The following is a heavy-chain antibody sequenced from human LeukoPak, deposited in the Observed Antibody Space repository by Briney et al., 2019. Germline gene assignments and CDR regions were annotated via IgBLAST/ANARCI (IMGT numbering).Heavy chain of an antibody. J-gene: IGHJ4*02. Sequence: SETLSLTCTVSGDSISSSTYYWGWVRQPPGKGLEWIASMSYGRTPEYNPSLRGRAAMSVDTSKNQVSLRLSSVTVADTAVYYCVRHQTRTMLNYWGQGTLVTVSS. CDR2: MSYGRTP. D-gene: IGHD3-10*02. CDR3: VRHQTRTMLNY. CDR1: GDSISSSTYY. V-gene: IGHV4-39*01.